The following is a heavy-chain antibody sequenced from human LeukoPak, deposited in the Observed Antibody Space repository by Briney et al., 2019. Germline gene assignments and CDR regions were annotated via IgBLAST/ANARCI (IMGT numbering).Heavy chain of an antibody. CDR1: GFTFSSYG. D-gene: IGHD1-20*01. CDR3: AKEGVTGDFDY. V-gene: IGHV3-30*18. J-gene: IGHJ4*02. Sequence: GGSLRLSCAASGFTFSSYGIHWVRQAPGKGLEWVAVISYDGSNKYYADSVKGRFTISRDNSKNTLYLQMNSLRAEDTAVYYCAKEGVTGDFDYWGQGTLVTVSS. CDR2: ISYDGSNK.